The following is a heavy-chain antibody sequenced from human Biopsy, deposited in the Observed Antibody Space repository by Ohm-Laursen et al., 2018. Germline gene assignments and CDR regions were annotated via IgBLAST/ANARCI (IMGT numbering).Heavy chain of an antibody. J-gene: IGHJ6*02. Sequence: TLSLTCAVSGGSISNYFWTWIRQPPGKGLEWIGYFRFEDRTSYNSSLKSRVTISADTSKNQFSLRLNSVTAADTAVYCCARATNSTGWPYYYFYGMDVWGQGTTVTVSS. CDR2: FRFEDRT. D-gene: IGHD2/OR15-2a*01. V-gene: IGHV4-59*01. CDR1: GGSISNYF. CDR3: ARATNSTGWPYYYFYGMDV.